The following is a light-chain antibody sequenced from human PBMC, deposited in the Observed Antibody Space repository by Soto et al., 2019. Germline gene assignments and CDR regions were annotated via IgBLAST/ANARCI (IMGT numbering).Light chain of an antibody. V-gene: IGKV3-20*01. CDR3: QQSGSSPRT. CDR2: DTS. Sequence: EIVLTQSPGTLSLSPGERATLSCRASQSVSNVYLAWYQQKPGQAPRLLIYDTSNRTTGIPDRFSGSGSGTDLTLTISRREPEDFAVYYCQQSGSSPRTFGQGTKLEIK. J-gene: IGKJ2*01. CDR1: QSVSNVY.